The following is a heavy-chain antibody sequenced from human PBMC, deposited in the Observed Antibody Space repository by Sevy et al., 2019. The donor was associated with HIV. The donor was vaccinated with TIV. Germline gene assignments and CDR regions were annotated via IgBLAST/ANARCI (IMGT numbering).Heavy chain of an antibody. CDR1: GGSISSGGYS. CDR2: IYHSGST. CDR3: ARANRRTVEDYFDY. D-gene: IGHD4-17*01. V-gene: IGHV4-30-2*01. Sequence: SETLSLTCAVSGGSISSGGYSWSWIQQPPGKGLEWIGYIYHSGSTYYNPSLKSRVTISVDRSKNQFSLKLSSVTAADTAVYYCARANRRTVEDYFDYWGQGTLVTVSS. J-gene: IGHJ4*02.